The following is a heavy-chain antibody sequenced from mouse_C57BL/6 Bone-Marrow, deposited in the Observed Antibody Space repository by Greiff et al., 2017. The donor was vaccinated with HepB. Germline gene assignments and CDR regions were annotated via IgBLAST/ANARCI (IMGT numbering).Heavy chain of an antibody. Sequence: QVQLQQSGAELVKPGASVKISCKASGYAFRSYWLNWVKQRPGKGLEWIGQIYPGDGDTNYNGKFKGKATLTADKSSSTAYMQLSSLTSEDSAVYFCARWDYDAMDYWGQGTSVTVSS. J-gene: IGHJ4*01. CDR2: IYPGDGDT. CDR3: ARWDYDAMDY. V-gene: IGHV1-80*01. CDR1: GYAFRSYW.